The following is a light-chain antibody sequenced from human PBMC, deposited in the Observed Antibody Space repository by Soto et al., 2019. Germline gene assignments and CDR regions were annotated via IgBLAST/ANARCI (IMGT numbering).Light chain of an antibody. V-gene: IGLV2-11*01. CDR3: CSYGGGYTPLL. J-gene: IGLJ2*01. CDR1: SSNVGGYNY. Sequence: QSALTQPRSVSGSPGQSVTISCTGSSSNVGGYNYLSWYQQHPGQAPKLMIYDVTKRPSGVPDRFSGSKSGNTASLSIYGLQAEDEADYYCCSYGGGYTPLLFGGGTKLTVL. CDR2: DVT.